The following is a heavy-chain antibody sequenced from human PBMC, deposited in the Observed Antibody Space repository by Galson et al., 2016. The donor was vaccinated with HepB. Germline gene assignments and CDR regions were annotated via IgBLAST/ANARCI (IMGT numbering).Heavy chain of an antibody. J-gene: IGHJ6*04. CDR1: GGSIRSGGFY. V-gene: IGHV4-30-4*01. Sequence: TLSLTCTVSGGSIRSGGFYWSWIRQPPGKGLEWIGYIYYSGSTYYNPSLTSRIIISVDPSKNQFSMKLTSVTAADTAVYYCARVAYGGLTGYYGMDVWGKGTTVTVSS. CDR2: IYYSGST. CDR3: ARVAYGGLTGYYGMDV. D-gene: IGHD1-26*01.